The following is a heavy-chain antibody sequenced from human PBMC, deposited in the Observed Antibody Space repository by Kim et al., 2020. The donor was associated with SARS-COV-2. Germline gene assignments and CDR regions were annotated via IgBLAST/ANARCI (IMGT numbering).Heavy chain of an antibody. Sequence: VKGRCTIARDNSKDTLYLQMNSLRAEDTAVYYCAKDPCYEFWCGCYFDYWGQGTRVTVSS. J-gene: IGHJ4*02. V-gene: IGHV3-23*01. CDR3: AKDPCYEFWCGCYFDY. D-gene: IGHD3-3*01.